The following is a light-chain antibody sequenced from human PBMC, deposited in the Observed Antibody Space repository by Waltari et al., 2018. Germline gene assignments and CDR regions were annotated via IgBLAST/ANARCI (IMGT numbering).Light chain of an antibody. CDR1: SSDVGGFKY. J-gene: IGLJ2*01. CDR3: CSYTSSYVV. CDR2: DVS. Sequence: QSALTQPRSVSGSPGQSVTISCTGSSSDVGGFKYVSWYQQHSGKAPKLMICDVSKRPSGGPDRFSGSKSGNTASLTISGLQAEDEADYYCCSYTSSYVVFGGGTKLTVL. V-gene: IGLV2-11*01.